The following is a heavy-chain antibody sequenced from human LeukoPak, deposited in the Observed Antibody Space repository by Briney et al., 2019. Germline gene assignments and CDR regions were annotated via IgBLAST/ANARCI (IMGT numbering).Heavy chain of an antibody. D-gene: IGHD6-19*01. CDR1: GGSISSGDYY. CDR3: ASLAGPTHRWQWLVVPFDY. CDR2: IYYSGST. J-gene: IGHJ4*02. Sequence: TSQTLSLTCTVSGGSISSGDYYWSWIRQPPGKSLEWIGYIYYSGSTYYNPSLKSRVTISVYTSKNQFSLKLSSAGAAVTAVYYCASLAGPTHRWQWLVVPFDYWGQGTLVTVS. V-gene: IGHV4-30-4*08.